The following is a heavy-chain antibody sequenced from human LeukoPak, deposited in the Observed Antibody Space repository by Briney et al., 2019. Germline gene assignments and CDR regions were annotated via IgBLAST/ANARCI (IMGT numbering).Heavy chain of an antibody. CDR1: GFTFSSYA. J-gene: IGHJ6*02. CDR3: ARDGALLLWFGELLYGMDV. Sequence: GGSLRLSCAASGFTFSSYAMHWVRQAPGKGLEWVAVISYDGSNKYYVDSVKGRFTISRDNSKNTLYLQMNSLRAEDTAVYYCARDGALLLWFGELLYGMDVWGQGTTVTVSS. CDR2: ISYDGSNK. D-gene: IGHD3-10*01. V-gene: IGHV3-30-3*01.